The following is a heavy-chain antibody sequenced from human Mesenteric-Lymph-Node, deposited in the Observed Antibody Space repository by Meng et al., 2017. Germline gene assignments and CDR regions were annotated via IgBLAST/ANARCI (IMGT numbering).Heavy chain of an antibody. CDR1: GDSVSTNSAA. D-gene: IGHD6-25*01. V-gene: IGHV6-1*01. J-gene: IGHJ4*02. CDR2: TYYKSKWYN. CDR3: ARDPAAFDF. Sequence: QVQFQQSGPGLVKPAQARSLACAISGDSVSTNSAAWNRIRQSPSGGLEWLGRTYYKSKWYNDYAESVKSRITINPDTSKNQFSLQLNSVTPEDTAVYYCARDPAAFDFWGQGILVTVSS.